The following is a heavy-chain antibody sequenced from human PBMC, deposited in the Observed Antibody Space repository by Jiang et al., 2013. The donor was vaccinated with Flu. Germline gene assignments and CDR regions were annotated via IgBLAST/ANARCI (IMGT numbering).Heavy chain of an antibody. J-gene: IGHJ6*02. V-gene: IGHV4-59*01. Sequence: CTVSGGSISSYYWTWIRQPPGKGLEWIGYIYYTGSTNQNPSLKSRGTISVDTSKNQFSLKLSSVTAADTAVYYCARSSLTMIAVGGMDVWGQGTTVTVSS. CDR3: ARSSLTMIAVGGMDV. CDR2: IYYTGST. D-gene: IGHD3-22*01. CDR1: GGSISSYY.